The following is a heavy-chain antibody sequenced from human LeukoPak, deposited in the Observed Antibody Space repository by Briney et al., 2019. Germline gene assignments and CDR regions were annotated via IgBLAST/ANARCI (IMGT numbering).Heavy chain of an antibody. CDR1: GGSISSSGYY. J-gene: IGHJ3*02. CDR3: ARHDYGDYGTFDI. Sequence: RTSETLSLTCTVSGGSISSSGYYWGWIRQSPGKGLGWIGSIYYSGGTYSNPSLKSRVSISVDTSKNQFSLKLTSVTAADTAVYYCARHDYGDYGTFDIWGQGTMVTVSS. CDR2: IYYSGGT. V-gene: IGHV4-39*01. D-gene: IGHD4-17*01.